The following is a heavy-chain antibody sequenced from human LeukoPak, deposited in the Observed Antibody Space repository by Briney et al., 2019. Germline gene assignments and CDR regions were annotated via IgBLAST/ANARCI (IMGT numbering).Heavy chain of an antibody. CDR1: GFTFSSYA. CDR3: AKGSILDY. Sequence: PGGALRLSCAASGFTFSSYAMSWVRQAPGKGLEWVSIFSVSDGSTYYADSVKGRFTISRDNSKNTLYLQMNSLRAEDTAVYYCAKGSILDYWGQGTLVTVSS. V-gene: IGHV3-23*01. CDR2: FSVSDGST. J-gene: IGHJ4*02. D-gene: IGHD6-6*01.